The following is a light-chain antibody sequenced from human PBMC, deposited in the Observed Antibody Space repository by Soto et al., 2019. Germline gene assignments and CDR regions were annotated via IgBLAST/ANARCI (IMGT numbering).Light chain of an antibody. CDR2: EVN. Sequence: QSVLTQPPSASGSPGQSVTISCTGTSSDIGGYNSVSWYQQHPGKAPRLMIYEVNKRPLGVPDRFSGSKSGYTASLTVSGLQTEDEAFYYCSSSAGIYHYLVFGGGTKLTVL. CDR3: SSSAGIYHYLV. V-gene: IGLV2-8*01. J-gene: IGLJ3*02. CDR1: SSDIGGYNS.